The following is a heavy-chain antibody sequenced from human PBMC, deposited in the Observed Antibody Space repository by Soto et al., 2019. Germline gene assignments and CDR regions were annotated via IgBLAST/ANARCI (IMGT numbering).Heavy chain of an antibody. CDR1: GFTFSSYA. CDR3: AKATYCTNGVCYQQASYYMDV. D-gene: IGHD2-8*01. V-gene: IGHV3-23*01. Sequence: GGSLRLSCAASGFTFSSYAMSWVRQAPGKGLEWVSAISGSGGSTYYADSVKGRFTISRDNSKNTLYLQMNSLRAEDTAVYYCAKATYCTNGVCYQQASYYMDVWGKGTTVTVSS. J-gene: IGHJ6*03. CDR2: ISGSGGST.